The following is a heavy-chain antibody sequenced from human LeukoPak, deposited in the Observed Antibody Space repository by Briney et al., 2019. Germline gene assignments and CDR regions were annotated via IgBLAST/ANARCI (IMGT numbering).Heavy chain of an antibody. D-gene: IGHD3-16*01. Sequence: SETLSLTCAVYGASFSDSYWSWIRQSPDKGLEWIGEINNSGSTSYNPSLNSRVIMSVDRSKNQFSLRLTSVTAADTAVYYCARGRYGPRLGNWGQGTLVTVSS. CDR3: ARGRYGPRLGN. CDR2: INNSGST. CDR1: GASFSDSY. V-gene: IGHV4-34*01. J-gene: IGHJ4*02.